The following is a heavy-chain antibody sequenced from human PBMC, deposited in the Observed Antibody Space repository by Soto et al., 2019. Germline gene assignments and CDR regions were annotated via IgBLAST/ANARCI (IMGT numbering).Heavy chain of an antibody. V-gene: IGHV3-30-3*01. CDR3: ARSRSPLSFDY. CDR2: ISYDGSNK. Sequence: LRLSCAASGFTFSSYAMHWVRQAPGKGLEWVAVISYDGSNKYYADSVKGRFTISRDNSKNTLYLQMNSLRAEDTAVYYCARSRSPLSFDYWGQGTLVTVSS. CDR1: GFTFSSYA. D-gene: IGHD3-16*01. J-gene: IGHJ4*02.